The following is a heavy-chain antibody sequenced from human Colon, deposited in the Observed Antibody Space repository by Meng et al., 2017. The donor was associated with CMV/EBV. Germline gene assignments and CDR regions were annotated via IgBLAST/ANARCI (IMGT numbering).Heavy chain of an antibody. CDR3: STGLFSDSGSPYFDY. V-gene: IGHV3-15*01. CDR1: GFTFTNAW. Sequence: GESLKISCAASGFTFTNAWMTWVRQAPGKGLEWVGRIKSITNGGTTDYAAPVKDRFSISREDSRNMVFLEISSLKTEDTAVYYCSTGLFSDSGSPYFDYWGQGTLVTVSS. D-gene: IGHD3-10*01. CDR2: IKSITNGGTT. J-gene: IGHJ4*02.